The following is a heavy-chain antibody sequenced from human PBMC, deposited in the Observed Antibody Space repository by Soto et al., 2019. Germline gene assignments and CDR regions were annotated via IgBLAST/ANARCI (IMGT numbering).Heavy chain of an antibody. J-gene: IGHJ4*02. CDR2: IYHSGNT. V-gene: IGHV4-4*02. D-gene: IGHD3-16*01. Sequence: SETLSLTCAVSGGSISSSNWWSWVRQPPGKGLEWIGEIYHSGNTDYNPSLKSRLAISIDTSKNQFSLKLSSVTAADTAVYFCAREGGESSDGLYYFDSWGQGSLVTVSS. CDR1: GGSISSSNW. CDR3: AREGGESSDGLYYFDS.